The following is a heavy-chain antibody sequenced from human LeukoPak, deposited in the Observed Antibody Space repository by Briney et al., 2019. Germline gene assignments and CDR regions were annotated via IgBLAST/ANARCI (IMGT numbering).Heavy chain of an antibody. CDR3: ASPDLGDYSNSPQGYGMDV. CDR1: GGTFSSYT. V-gene: IGHV1-69*02. Sequence: SVKVSCKASGGTFSSYTISWVRQAPGQGLEWMGRIIPILGIANYAQKFQGRVTVTADKSTSTAYMELSSLRSEDTAVYYCASPDLGDYSNSPQGYGMDVWGQGTTVTVSS. J-gene: IGHJ6*02. D-gene: IGHD4-11*01. CDR2: IIPILGIA.